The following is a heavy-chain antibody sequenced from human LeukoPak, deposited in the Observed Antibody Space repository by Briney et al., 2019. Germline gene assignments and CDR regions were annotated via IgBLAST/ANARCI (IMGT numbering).Heavy chain of an antibody. CDR3: ARGGPVAATHKYFQY. CDR2: MNPNSGNT. D-gene: IGHD6-19*01. Sequence: ASVKVSCKASGYTFTNYDINWVRQATGQGLEWMGWMNPNSGNTDYAQKFQGRVTMTRNTSITTAYMELSILRSEDTAIYYRARGGPVAATHKYFQYWGQGTLVTVSS. V-gene: IGHV1-8*01. CDR1: GYTFTNYD. J-gene: IGHJ1*01.